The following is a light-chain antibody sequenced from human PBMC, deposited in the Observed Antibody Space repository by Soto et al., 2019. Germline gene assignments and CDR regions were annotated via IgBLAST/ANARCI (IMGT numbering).Light chain of an antibody. Sequence: EIVMTQSPATLSVSPGERATLSCRASQSVSSNLAWYQQKPGQAPRLLIYGASTRATGIPARLSGSASGTEFTHTISSLQSEDFAVYYCQQYNNWPRTFGQGTKVEIK. V-gene: IGKV3-15*01. CDR1: QSVSSN. CDR2: GAS. CDR3: QQYNNWPRT. J-gene: IGKJ1*01.